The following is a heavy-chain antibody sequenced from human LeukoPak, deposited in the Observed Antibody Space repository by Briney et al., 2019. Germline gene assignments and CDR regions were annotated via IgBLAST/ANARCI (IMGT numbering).Heavy chain of an antibody. CDR3: ARMLDTSAWYLDY. CDR2: IYAGDSDS. J-gene: IGHJ4*02. Sequence: HGESLKISCKGSGYSFSNYWIGWVRQIPGKGLEWIGNIYAGDSDSRYSPSFQGQVTISADKSISTAYLQWTSLQASDTAMFYCARMLDTSAWYLDYWGQGTLVTVSP. CDR1: GYSFSNYW. V-gene: IGHV5-51*01. D-gene: IGHD6-19*01.